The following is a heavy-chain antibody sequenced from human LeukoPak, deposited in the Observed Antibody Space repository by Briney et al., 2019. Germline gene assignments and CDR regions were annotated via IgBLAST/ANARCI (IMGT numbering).Heavy chain of an antibody. CDR3: ARESILTGIDP. V-gene: IGHV4-59*11. Sequence: SETLSLTCTVSGGSISSHYWTWIRQSPVKGLEWIGDISNSGSTSYNPSLKSRVTISIDTSKNQFSLKLSSVTAADTAVYYCARESILTGIDPWGQGTLVTVSS. D-gene: IGHD3-9*01. CDR1: GGSISSHY. CDR2: ISNSGST. J-gene: IGHJ5*02.